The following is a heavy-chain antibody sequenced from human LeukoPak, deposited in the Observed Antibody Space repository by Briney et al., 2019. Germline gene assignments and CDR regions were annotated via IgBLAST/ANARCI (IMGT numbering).Heavy chain of an antibody. CDR1: GDSVSSNSAA. CDR2: TYYRSKWYN. D-gene: IGHD5-24*01. CDR3: ARETGRDGYNAFDY. Sequence: SQTLSLTCAISGDSVSSNSAACNWIRQSPSRGLEWLGRTYYRSKWYNDYAVSVKSRITINPNTSKNQFSLQLNSVTPEDTAVYYCARETGRDGYNAFDYWGQGTLVTVSS. V-gene: IGHV6-1*01. J-gene: IGHJ4*02.